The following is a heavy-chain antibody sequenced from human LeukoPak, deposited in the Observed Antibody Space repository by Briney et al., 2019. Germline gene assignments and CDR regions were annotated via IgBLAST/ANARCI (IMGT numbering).Heavy chain of an antibody. D-gene: IGHD3-9*01. J-gene: IGHJ4*02. V-gene: IGHV3-9*01. CDR3: AKDITPGPYFDSLTGYFDY. CDR2: ISWNSGSI. CDR1: GFTFDDYA. Sequence: GGSLRLSCAASGFTFDDYAMHWVRQAPGKGLEWVSGISWNSGSIGYADSVKGRFTISRDNAKNSLYLQMNSLRAEDTALYYCAKDITPGPYFDSLTGYFDYWGQGTLVTVSS.